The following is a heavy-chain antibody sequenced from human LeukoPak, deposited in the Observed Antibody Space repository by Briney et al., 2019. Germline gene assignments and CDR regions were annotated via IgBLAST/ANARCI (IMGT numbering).Heavy chain of an antibody. J-gene: IGHJ3*01. V-gene: IGHV4-59*12. Sequence: PSVTLSLTCTVSGVPISSYYWSWLRQPPGKGLEYIGHTHYSGSNNYNPSLERRITISLKKSKKDSFLHLRPVTAADAAVYYCARGTGDYDTGDAIDLWGQGTMVTVSS. D-gene: IGHD3-22*01. CDR3: ARGTGDYDTGDAIDL. CDR1: GVPISSYY. CDR2: THYSGSN.